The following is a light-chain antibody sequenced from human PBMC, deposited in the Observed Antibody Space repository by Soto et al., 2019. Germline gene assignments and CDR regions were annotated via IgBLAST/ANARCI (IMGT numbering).Light chain of an antibody. CDR2: EVT. Sequence: QSALTQPPSASGSPGQSVTISCTGTSSDIGRYFHVSWYQQYPGKAPKLMIYEVTKRPSGVPDRFSGSKSGNTASLTVSGLQTEDEADYYCGSHAGNSNLVFGGGTKLTVL. V-gene: IGLV2-8*01. CDR1: SSDIGRYFH. CDR3: GSHAGNSNLV. J-gene: IGLJ3*02.